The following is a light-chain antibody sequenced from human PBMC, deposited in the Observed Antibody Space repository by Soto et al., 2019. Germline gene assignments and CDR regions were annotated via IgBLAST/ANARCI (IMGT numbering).Light chain of an antibody. V-gene: IGKV1-5*03. CDR1: QSISYW. Sequence: DIQMTQSPSTLSASVGDRVTITCRASQSISYWLAWYQQKPGKAPKLLIYKASTLKSGVPSRFSGSGSGTEFTLTISSLQPDDFATYYCQHYNSYSEAFGQGTRWIS. CDR3: QHYNSYSEA. CDR2: KAS. J-gene: IGKJ1*01.